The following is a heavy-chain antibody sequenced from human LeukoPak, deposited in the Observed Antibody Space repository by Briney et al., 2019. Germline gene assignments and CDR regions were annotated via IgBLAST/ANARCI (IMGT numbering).Heavy chain of an antibody. CDR3: ARAGARQIAAVGY. CDR1: GYTFTSYD. D-gene: IGHD6-13*01. CDR2: MNPNSGNT. J-gene: IGHJ4*02. Sequence: GASVKVSRKASGYTFTSYDINWVRQATGQGLEWMGWMNPNSGNTGYAQKFQGRVTMTRNTSISTAYMELSSLRSEDTAVYYCARAGARQIAAVGYWGQGTLVTVSS. V-gene: IGHV1-8*01.